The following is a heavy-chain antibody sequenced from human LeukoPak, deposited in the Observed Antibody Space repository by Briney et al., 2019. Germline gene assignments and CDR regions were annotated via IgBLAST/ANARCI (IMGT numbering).Heavy chain of an antibody. D-gene: IGHD3-22*01. CDR2: IYTSGST. Sequence: SETLSLTCTVSGGSISGGSYYWSWIRQPVGKGLEWIGRIYTSGSTNYNPSLKSRVTISVDTSKNQFSLKLSSVTAADTAVYYCARSPATYYYDSSGYYCVYFQHWGQGTLVTVSS. CDR3: ARSPATYYYDSSGYYCVYFQH. CDR1: GGSISGGSYY. V-gene: IGHV4-61*02. J-gene: IGHJ1*01.